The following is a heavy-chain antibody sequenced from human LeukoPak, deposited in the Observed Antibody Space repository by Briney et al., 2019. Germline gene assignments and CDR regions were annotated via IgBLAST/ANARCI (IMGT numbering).Heavy chain of an antibody. V-gene: IGHV1-69*04. Sequence: SVKDSCKASGGTFSSYAISWVRQAPGQGLEWMGRIIPILGIANYAQKFQGRVTITADKSTSTAYMELSSLRSEDTAVYYCARGGGKDIVVVPAAINWFDPWGQGTLVTVSS. CDR3: ARGGGKDIVVVPAAINWFDP. CDR1: GGTFSSYA. CDR2: IIPILGIA. D-gene: IGHD2-2*02. J-gene: IGHJ5*02.